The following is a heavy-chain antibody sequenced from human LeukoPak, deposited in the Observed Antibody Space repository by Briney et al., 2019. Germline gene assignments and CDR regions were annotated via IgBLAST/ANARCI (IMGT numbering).Heavy chain of an antibody. CDR3: ARGPGYCSGGSCNRRGAFDI. CDR1: GFTFSSYA. Sequence: TGGSLRLSCAASGFTFSSYAMHWVRQAPGKGRERVAVISYDGSNKYYADSVKGRFTISRDNSTNTLYLQMNSLRAEDTAVYYCARGPGYCSGGSCNRRGAFDIWGQGTMVTVSS. J-gene: IGHJ3*02. CDR2: ISYDGSNK. D-gene: IGHD2-15*01. V-gene: IGHV3-30*04.